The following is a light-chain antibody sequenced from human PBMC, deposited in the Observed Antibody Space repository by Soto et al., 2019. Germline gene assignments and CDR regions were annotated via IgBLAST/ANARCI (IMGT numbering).Light chain of an antibody. CDR2: DVT. Sequence: QSVLTQPPSVSGSPGQSVTISCTVTSSDVGDYEHVSWYQQAPGTAPKLIIFDVTNRPSGVPDRFSGSKSGNTPSLTIFGLQAEDEADYYCSLYTSSSTGVFGTGTKLTVL. J-gene: IGLJ1*01. V-gene: IGLV2-18*01. CDR3: SLYTSSSTGV. CDR1: SSDVGDYEH.